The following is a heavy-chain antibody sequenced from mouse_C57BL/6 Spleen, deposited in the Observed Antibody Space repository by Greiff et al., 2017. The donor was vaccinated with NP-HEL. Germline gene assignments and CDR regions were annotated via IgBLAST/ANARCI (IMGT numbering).Heavy chain of an antibody. CDR2: IDPSDSYT. D-gene: IGHD1-1*01. J-gene: IGHJ2*01. Sequence: QVQLQQPGAELVRPGTSVKLSCKASGYTFTSYWMHWVKQRPGQGLEWIGVIDPSDSYTNYNQKFKGKATLTVDTSSSTAYMQLSSLTSEDSAVYYCARGVHYYGSSPPFDYWGQGTTLTVSS. V-gene: IGHV1-59*01. CDR3: ARGVHYYGSSPPFDY. CDR1: GYTFTSYW.